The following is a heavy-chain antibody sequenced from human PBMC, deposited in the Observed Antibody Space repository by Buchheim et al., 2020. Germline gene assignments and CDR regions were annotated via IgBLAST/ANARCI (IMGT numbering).Heavy chain of an antibody. D-gene: IGHD1-26*01. Sequence: QLQLQESGPGLVKPSETLSLTCAVYGGSFSGYYWSWIRQPPGKGLEWIGEINHSGSTNYNPSLKSRVTISVDTSKNQFSLKLSSVTAADTAVYYCARVAGGKVTYYFDYWGQGTL. J-gene: IGHJ4*02. CDR3: ARVAGGKVTYYFDY. V-gene: IGHV4-34*01. CDR1: GGSFSGYY. CDR2: INHSGST.